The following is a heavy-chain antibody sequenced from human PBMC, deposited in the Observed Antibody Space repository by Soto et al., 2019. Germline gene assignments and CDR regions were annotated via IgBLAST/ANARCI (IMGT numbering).Heavy chain of an antibody. V-gene: IGHV4-31*03. Sequence: QVQLQESGPGLVRPSQTLSLTCTVSGGSINSGGYYWSWIRQHPGKGLEWIGYIYYSGTTYYNPSLTSRVTISLDTSENPFSLKLNSVTAADTAVYYCARTDTSGYYVGYWGQGTLVTVSS. J-gene: IGHJ4*02. CDR2: IYYSGTT. CDR1: GGSINSGGYY. CDR3: ARTDTSGYYVGY. D-gene: IGHD3-22*01.